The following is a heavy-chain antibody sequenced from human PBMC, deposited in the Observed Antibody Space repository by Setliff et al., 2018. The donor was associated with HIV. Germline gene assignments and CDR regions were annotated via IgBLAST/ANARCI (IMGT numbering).Heavy chain of an antibody. J-gene: IGHJ4*02. CDR1: GFTSSSYR. CDR2: ISSGSSYI. CDR3: ARESTAMGLDN. Sequence: GGSLRLSCAASGFTSSSYRMNWVRQAPGKGLEWVSSISSGSSYIYYADSLKGRFIISRDNAKNSLYLQMNSLRAEDTAVYYCARESTAMGLDNWGPGTLVTVSS. D-gene: IGHD5-18*01. V-gene: IGHV3-21*06.